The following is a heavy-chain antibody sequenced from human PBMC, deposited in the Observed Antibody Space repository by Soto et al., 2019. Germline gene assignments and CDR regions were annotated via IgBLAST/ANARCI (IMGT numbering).Heavy chain of an antibody. CDR1: GFTFSSYG. J-gene: IGHJ6*02. CDR3: AKAQGPEGSYYYYGMDV. CDR2: ISYDGSNK. V-gene: IGHV3-30*18. Sequence: QVQLVESGGGVVQPGRSLRLSCAASGFTFSSYGMHWVRQAPGKGLEWVAVISYDGSNKYYADSVKGRFTISRDNSKNTLYLQMNSLRAEDTAVYYCAKAQGPEGSYYYYGMDVWGQGTTVTVSS. D-gene: IGHD3-10*01.